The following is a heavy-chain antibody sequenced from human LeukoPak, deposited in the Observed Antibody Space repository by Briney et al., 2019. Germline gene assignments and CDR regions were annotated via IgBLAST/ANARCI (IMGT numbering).Heavy chain of an antibody. D-gene: IGHD5-18*01. Sequence: PGGSLRLSCAASGFTFSSYSMNWVRQAPGKGLEWVSYISSSSSTIYYADSVKGRFTISRDNAKNSLYLQMNSLRAEDTAVYYCARDTAMGLFDYWGQGTLVTVSS. CDR3: ARDTAMGLFDY. CDR2: ISSSSSTI. CDR1: GFTFSSYS. J-gene: IGHJ4*02. V-gene: IGHV3-48*01.